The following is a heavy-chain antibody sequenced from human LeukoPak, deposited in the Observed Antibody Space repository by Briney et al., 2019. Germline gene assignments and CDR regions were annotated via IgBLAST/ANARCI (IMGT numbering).Heavy chain of an antibody. J-gene: IGHJ5*02. Sequence: GESLKISCKGSGYSFTSYWIGWVRQMPGKGPEWMGIFYPGDSDTRYSPSFQGQVTISADKSISTAYLQWSSLKASDTAMYYCARHLKYSSSAGVNWFDPWGQGTLVTVSS. V-gene: IGHV5-51*01. D-gene: IGHD6-6*01. CDR2: FYPGDSDT. CDR1: GYSFTSYW. CDR3: ARHLKYSSSAGVNWFDP.